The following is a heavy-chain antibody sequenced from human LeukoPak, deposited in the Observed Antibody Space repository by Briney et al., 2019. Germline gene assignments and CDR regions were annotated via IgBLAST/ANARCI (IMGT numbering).Heavy chain of an antibody. CDR2: IYTSGST. CDR1: GGSISSYY. V-gene: IGHV4-4*07. D-gene: IGHD2-8*01. Sequence: SETLSLTCTVSGGSISSYYWSWTRQPAGKGLEWIGRIYTSGSTNYNPSLKSRVTMSVDTSKNQFSLKLSSVTAADTAVYYCASGTFYCTNGVCHTWFDPWGQGTLVTVSS. J-gene: IGHJ5*02. CDR3: ASGTFYCTNGVCHTWFDP.